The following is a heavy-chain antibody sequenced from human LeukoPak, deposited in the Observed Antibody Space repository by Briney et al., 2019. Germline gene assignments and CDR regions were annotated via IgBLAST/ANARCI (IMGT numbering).Heavy chain of an antibody. CDR3: ARDSNSSSWYSMDLIYYYGMDV. J-gene: IGHJ6*02. V-gene: IGHV1-18*01. CDR1: GYTFTIYG. CDR2: ISAYNGNT. D-gene: IGHD6-13*01. Sequence: ASVKVSCKASGYTFTIYGISWVRQAPGQGLEWMGWISAYNGNTNYAQKLQGRVTMTTDTSTSTAYMELRSLRSDDTAVYYCARDSNSSSWYSMDLIYYYGMDVWGQGTTVTVSS.